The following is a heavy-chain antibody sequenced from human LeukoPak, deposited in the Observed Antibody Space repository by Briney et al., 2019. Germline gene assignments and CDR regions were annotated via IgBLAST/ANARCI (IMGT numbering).Heavy chain of an antibody. D-gene: IGHD2-2*01. CDR3: ARDLTSPYCSSTSCRLDHDY. V-gene: IGHV1-18*01. CDR2: ISAYNGNT. J-gene: IGHJ4*02. CDR1: GYTFTSYD. Sequence: ASVKVSCKASGYTFTSYDINWVRQAPGQGLEWMGWISAYNGNTNYAQKLQGRVTMTTDTSTSTAYMELRSLRSDDTAVYYCARDLTSPYCSSTSCRLDHDYWGQGTLVTVSS.